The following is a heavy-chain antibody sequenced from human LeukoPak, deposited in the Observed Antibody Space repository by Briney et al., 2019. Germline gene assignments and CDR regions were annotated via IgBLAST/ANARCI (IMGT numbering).Heavy chain of an antibody. CDR3: ARETTSTKIEYYFDY. CDR1: GFSVSTYS. D-gene: IGHD1-14*01. CDR2: ISDDGSNQ. J-gene: IGHJ4*02. Sequence: GGSLRLSCAASGFSVSTYSMHWVRQAPGMGLEWAAVISDDGSNQYHVDSVKGRFTISRDNSKNTLYLQMNSLRAEDTAVYYCARETTSTKIEYYFDYWGQGTLVTVSS. V-gene: IGHV3-30-3*01.